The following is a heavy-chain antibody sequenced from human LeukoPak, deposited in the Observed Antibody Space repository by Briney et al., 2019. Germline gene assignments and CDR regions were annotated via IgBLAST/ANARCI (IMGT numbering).Heavy chain of an antibody. CDR2: IYYSGST. D-gene: IGHD5-12*01. Sequence: SETLSLTCTVSGGSISSSSYYWGWIRQPPGKGLEWIGSIYYSGSTYYNPSLKSRVTISVDTSKNQFSLKLNSVTAADTAVYYCAREKIVATLWYFDYWGQGTLVTVSS. J-gene: IGHJ4*02. CDR1: GGSISSSSYY. CDR3: AREKIVATLWYFDY. V-gene: IGHV4-39*07.